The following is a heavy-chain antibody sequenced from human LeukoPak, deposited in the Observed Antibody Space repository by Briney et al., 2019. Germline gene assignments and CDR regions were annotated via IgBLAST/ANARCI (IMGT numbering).Heavy chain of an antibody. V-gene: IGHV4-34*01. CDR2: IHYTGAT. J-gene: IGHJ4*02. D-gene: IGHD3-9*01. CDR3: ARGNILTGYCFDF. CDR1: GGSITGYY. Sequence: PSETLSLTCAVYGGSITGYYWSWIRQTPGRGLEWVGEIHYTGATSYNPSLKSRATISTDTSKNQLSLRLSSVTAADTAVYYCARGNILTGYCFDFWGQGALVTVFS.